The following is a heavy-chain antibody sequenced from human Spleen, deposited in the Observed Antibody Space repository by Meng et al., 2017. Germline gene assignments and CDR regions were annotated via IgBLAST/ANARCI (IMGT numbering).Heavy chain of an antibody. CDR3: ARGPTTMAHDFDY. D-gene: IGHD4-11*01. J-gene: IGHJ4*02. CDR1: GGSFSGCY. Sequence: QVQLQQWGAGLLKPSEPLSLTCAVYGGSFSGCYWSWIRQPPGKGLEWIGEINHGGSTNYNPSLKSRVTISVDTSKNQFSLKLSSVTAADSAVYYCARGPTTMAHDFDYWGQGTLVTVSS. V-gene: IGHV4-34*01. CDR2: INHGGST.